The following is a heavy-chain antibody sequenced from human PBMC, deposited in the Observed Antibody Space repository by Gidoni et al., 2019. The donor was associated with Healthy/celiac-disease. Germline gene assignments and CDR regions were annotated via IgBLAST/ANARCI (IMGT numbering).Heavy chain of an antibody. Sequence: QVQLVQSGAEVKKPGSSVKVSCKASGGTFSSYAISWVRQAPGQGLEWMGRIIPIRGIANYAQKFQGRVTITADKSTSTAYMELSSLRSEDTAVYYCARDRGYSYGTLENFDYWGQGTLVTVSS. CDR2: IIPIRGIA. V-gene: IGHV1-69*04. J-gene: IGHJ4*02. D-gene: IGHD5-18*01. CDR1: GGTFSSYA. CDR3: ARDRGYSYGTLENFDY.